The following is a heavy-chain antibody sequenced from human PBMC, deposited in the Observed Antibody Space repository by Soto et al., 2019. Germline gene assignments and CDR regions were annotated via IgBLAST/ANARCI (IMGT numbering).Heavy chain of an antibody. CDR2: INYSGST. CDR1: GGSISSYY. J-gene: IGHJ4*02. V-gene: IGHV4-59*12. Sequence: PSETLSLTCTVSGGSISSYYWSWIRQPPGKGLEWIGDINYSGSTNYNPSLKSRVTISVDTSKNQFSLKLSSVTAADTAVYYCASLRWEYGDYDYWGQGTLVTVSS. D-gene: IGHD4-17*01. CDR3: ASLRWEYGDYDY.